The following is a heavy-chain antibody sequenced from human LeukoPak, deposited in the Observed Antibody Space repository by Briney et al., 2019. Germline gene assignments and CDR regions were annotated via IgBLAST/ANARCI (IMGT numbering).Heavy chain of an antibody. CDR3: AKDQSKYYDSSGPPDY. D-gene: IGHD3-22*01. J-gene: IGHJ4*02. V-gene: IGHV3-30*18. Sequence: PGGSLRLSCAASGFTVSSYAMSWVRQAPGKGLEWVAVISYDGSNKYYADSVKGRFTISRDNSKNTLYLQMNSLRAEDTAVYYCAKDQSKYYDSSGPPDYWGQGTLVTVSS. CDR1: GFTVSSYA. CDR2: ISYDGSNK.